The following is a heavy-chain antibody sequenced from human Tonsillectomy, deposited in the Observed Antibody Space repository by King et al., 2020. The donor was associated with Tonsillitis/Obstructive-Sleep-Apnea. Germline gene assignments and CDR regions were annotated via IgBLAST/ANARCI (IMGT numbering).Heavy chain of an antibody. CDR1: GYSFTSYW. D-gene: IGHD2-2*01. J-gene: IGHJ3*02. CDR2: IYPGDSDT. CDR3: ARRGGGIVVVPAVRDAFDI. V-gene: IGHV5-51*01. Sequence: QLVQSGAEVKKPGESLKISCKGSGYSFTSYWIGWVRQMPGEGLEWMGIIYPGDSDTRYSPSFQGQVTISADKSISTAYLQWSSLKASDTAMYYCARRGGGIVVVPAVRDAFDIWGQGTMVTVSS.